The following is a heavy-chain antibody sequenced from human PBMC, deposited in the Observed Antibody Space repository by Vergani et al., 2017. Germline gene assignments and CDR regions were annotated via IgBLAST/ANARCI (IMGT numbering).Heavy chain of an antibody. Sequence: QVQLVESGGGVVQPGRSLRLSCAASGFTFSSYGMHWVRQAPGKGLEWVAVISYDGSNKYYADSVKGRFTISRDNSKNTLYLQMNSLRAEDTAVYYCAKEGGDVAFEIWGQGTMVTVSS. D-gene: IGHD3-10*01. CDR1: GFTFSSYG. V-gene: IGHV3-30*18. CDR3: AKEGGDVAFEI. CDR2: ISYDGSNK. J-gene: IGHJ3*02.